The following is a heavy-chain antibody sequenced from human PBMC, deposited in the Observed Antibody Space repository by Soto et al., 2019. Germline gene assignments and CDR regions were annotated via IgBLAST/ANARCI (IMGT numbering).Heavy chain of an antibody. Sequence: QVQLVQSGAEVKKPGASVKVSCKASGYTFTSYGMSWVRQAPGQGLEWMGWISAYNGNTNYAQKLQGRVTMTTDTSTSTAYMELRSLRSDDTAVYYCAREAPAFLHYYYYYYYMDVWGKGTTVAVSS. CDR3: AREAPAFLHYYYYYYYMDV. D-gene: IGHD3-3*01. CDR1: GYTFTSYG. J-gene: IGHJ6*03. V-gene: IGHV1-18*01. CDR2: ISAYNGNT.